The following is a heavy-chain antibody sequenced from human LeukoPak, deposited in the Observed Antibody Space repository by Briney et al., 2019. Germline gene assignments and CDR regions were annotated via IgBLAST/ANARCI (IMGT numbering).Heavy chain of an antibody. CDR3: AREGVRGVSWFDP. J-gene: IGHJ5*02. CDR1: GGSISSYY. V-gene: IGHV4-4*07. D-gene: IGHD3-10*01. Sequence: AWQTLSLTCTVSGGSISSYYWSWIRQPAGEGLEWIGRIYTSGSTNYNPSLKSRVTMSVDTSKNQFSLKLSSVTAADTAVYYCAREGVRGVSWFDPWGQGTLVTVSS. CDR2: IYTSGST.